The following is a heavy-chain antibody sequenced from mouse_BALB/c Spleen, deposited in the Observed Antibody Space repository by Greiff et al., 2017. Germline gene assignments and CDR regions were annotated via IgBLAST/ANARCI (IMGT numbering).Heavy chain of an antibody. D-gene: IGHD2-4*01. J-gene: IGHJ4*01. CDR3: ARRTSMITGYAMDY. Sequence: QVQLQQPGAELVKPGASVKLSCKASGYTFTSYWMHWVKQRPGQGLEWIGEIDTSDRYTNYNQKFKGKATLTVDKSSSTAYMQLSSLTSEDSAVYYCARRTSMITGYAMDYWGQGTSVTVSS. CDR1: GYTFTSYW. CDR2: IDTSDRYT. V-gene: IGHV1-69*02.